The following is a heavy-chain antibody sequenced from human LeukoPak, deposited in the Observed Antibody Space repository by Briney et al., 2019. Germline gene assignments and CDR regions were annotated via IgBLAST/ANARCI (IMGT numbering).Heavy chain of an antibody. CDR1: GFTFSDYA. J-gene: IGHJ4*02. CDR2: ISGSGGST. CDR3: AKSVEWLLYRCYFDY. Sequence: PGGSLRLSCAVSGFTFSDYAMSWVRQAPGKGLEWVSAISGSGGSTYYADSVKGRFTISRDNSKNTLYLQMNSLRAEDTAVYYCAKSVEWLLYRCYFDYWGQGTLVTVSS. D-gene: IGHD3-3*01. V-gene: IGHV3-23*01.